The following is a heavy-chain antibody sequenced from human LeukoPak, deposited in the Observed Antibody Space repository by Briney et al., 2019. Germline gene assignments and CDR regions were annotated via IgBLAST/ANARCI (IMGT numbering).Heavy chain of an antibody. Sequence: PSETLSLTCTVSGGSISSSSYYWGWIRQPPGKGLEWIGSIYYSGSTYYNPSLKSRVTISVDTSENQFSLKLSSVTAADTAVYYCATTGYYYDSSGYYGYWGQGTLVTVSS. CDR3: ATTGYYYDSSGYYGY. J-gene: IGHJ4*02. D-gene: IGHD3-22*01. V-gene: IGHV4-39*01. CDR1: GGSISSSSYY. CDR2: IYYSGST.